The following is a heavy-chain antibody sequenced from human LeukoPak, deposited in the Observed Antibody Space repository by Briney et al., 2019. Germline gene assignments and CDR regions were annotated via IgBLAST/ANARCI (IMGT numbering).Heavy chain of an antibody. Sequence: GGSLRLSCAASGFTFSSYAMHWVRQAPGKGLEWVAVISYDGSNKYYADSVKGRFTISRDNSKNTLYLQMNSLRADDTAVYYCAREPAANSDFDYWGQGTLVIVSS. CDR2: ISYDGSNK. D-gene: IGHD1-1*01. J-gene: IGHJ4*02. CDR3: AREPAANSDFDY. V-gene: IGHV3-30-3*01. CDR1: GFTFSSYA.